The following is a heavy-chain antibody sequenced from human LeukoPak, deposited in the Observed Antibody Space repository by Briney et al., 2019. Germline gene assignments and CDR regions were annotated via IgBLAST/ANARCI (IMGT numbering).Heavy chain of an antibody. J-gene: IGHJ6*02. V-gene: IGHV3-53*04. CDR3: ARDRGDFVSEGPGRYYYYYGMDV. Sequence: PGGSLRLSCAASGFTVSSNYMSWVRQAPGKGLEWVSVIYSGGSTYYADSVKGRFTISRHNSKNTLYLQMNSLRAEDTAVYYCARDRGDFVSEGPGRYYYYYGMDVWGQGTTVTVSS. CDR1: GFTVSSNY. D-gene: IGHD3-16*01. CDR2: IYSGGST.